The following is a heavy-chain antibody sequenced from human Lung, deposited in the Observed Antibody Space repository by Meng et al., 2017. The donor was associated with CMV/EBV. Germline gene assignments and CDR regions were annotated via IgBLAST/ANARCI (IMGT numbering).Heavy chain of an antibody. Sequence: QGRRRESGPGLVKPSQTLSLTCTVSGGAISSGGYYWSWIRQHPGKGLEWIGYIHSSGSTYYNPSLRSRLTISVDTSKNQFSLKLSSVTAADTAVYYCARASYGSGSPLGESWFDPWGRNPGHRLL. D-gene: IGHD3-10*01. V-gene: IGHV4-31*03. CDR3: ARASYGSGSPLGESWFDP. CDR1: GGAISSGGYY. J-gene: IGHJ5*02. CDR2: IHSSGST.